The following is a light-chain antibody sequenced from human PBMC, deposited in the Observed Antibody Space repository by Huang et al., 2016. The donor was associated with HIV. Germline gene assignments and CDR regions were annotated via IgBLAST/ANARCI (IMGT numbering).Light chain of an antibody. J-gene: IGKJ2*01. CDR1: QRFSSN. Sequence: EIVMTQSPATLSVSPGERATLSCRASQRFSSNLAWYKQKPGQAPSLRIYGASTRATGIPARFSGSGSGTDFTLTISSLQSEDFAVYYCQQYNNWLGTFGQGTKLEIK. CDR2: GAS. CDR3: QQYNNWLGT. V-gene: IGKV3-15*01.